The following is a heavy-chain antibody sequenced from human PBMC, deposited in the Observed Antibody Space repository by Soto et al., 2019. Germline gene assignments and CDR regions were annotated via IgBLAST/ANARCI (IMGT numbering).Heavy chain of an antibody. CDR2: IIPIFGTA. J-gene: IGHJ6*02. D-gene: IGHD6-13*01. CDR3: ARESADSSSWYFFSSYYGMDV. CDR1: GGTFSSYA. Sequence: QVQLVQSGAEVKKPGSSVKVSCKASGGTFSSYAISWVRQAPGQGLEWMGGIIPIFGTANYAQKFQGWVTMTRDTSISTAYMELSRLRSDDTAVYYCARESADSSSWYFFSSYYGMDVWGQGTTVTVSS. V-gene: IGHV1-69*06.